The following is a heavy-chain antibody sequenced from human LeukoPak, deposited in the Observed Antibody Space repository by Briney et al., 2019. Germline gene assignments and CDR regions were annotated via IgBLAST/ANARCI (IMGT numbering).Heavy chain of an antibody. V-gene: IGHV3-33*01. CDR2: IYYDGSNK. CDR3: ARGSGAYSEWYFDL. D-gene: IGHD1-26*01. J-gene: IGHJ2*01. CDR1: GGTCSRNG. Sequence: GRSRRLSWAAAGGTCSRNGMHWVRQAPGKGLEWVALIYYDGSNKYYVDSLKVRFTISRDNSKNMVYLQMNSLRAEDTAVYYCARGSGAYSEWYFDLWGRGTLVTVSS.